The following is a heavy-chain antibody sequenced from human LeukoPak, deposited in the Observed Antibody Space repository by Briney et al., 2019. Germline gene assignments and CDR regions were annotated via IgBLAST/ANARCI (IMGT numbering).Heavy chain of an antibody. CDR2: MNPNNGNT. V-gene: IGHV1-8*01. J-gene: IGHJ4*02. D-gene: IGHD5-18*01. CDR1: GYTFTSYG. Sequence: ASVTVSCKASGYTFTSYGINWVRQATGQGLEWMGWMNPNNGNTGYAQNFQGRLTMTRDTSISTAYMELSSLGSEDTAVYYCARENLLVDTAMAEKPLPDYWGQGTLVTVSS. CDR3: ARENLLVDTAMAEKPLPDY.